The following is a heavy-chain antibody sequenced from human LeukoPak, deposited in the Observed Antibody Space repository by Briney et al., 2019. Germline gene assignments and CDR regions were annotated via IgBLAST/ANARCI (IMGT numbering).Heavy chain of an antibody. D-gene: IGHD4/OR15-4a*01. CDR1: GFTFSDYY. CDR2: ISSSGGTI. J-gene: IGHJ3*02. V-gene: IGHV3-11*04. CDR3: ARPLVGAVSAFDI. Sequence: GGSLRLSCADSGFTFSDYYMSWIRQAPGKGLWWVSYISSSGGTIYYADSVKGRFTISRDNAKNSLYLQMNSLRAEDTAVYYCARPLVGAVSAFDIWGQGTMVTVSS.